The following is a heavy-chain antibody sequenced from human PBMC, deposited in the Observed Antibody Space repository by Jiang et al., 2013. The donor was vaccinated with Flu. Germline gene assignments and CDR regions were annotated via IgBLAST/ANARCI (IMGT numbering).Heavy chain of an antibody. Sequence: VQLVESGGDLVHPGGSLRLSCAATGLSVSTYAMSWVRQAPGKALEWVSSLTGRDSKTYYADSVKGRFTVSRDNSKNTLFLQMNSLRAEDTAVYFCAREHWLGQIYHGLDVWGQGTMVTVSS. CDR2: LTGRDSKT. J-gene: IGHJ6*02. CDR1: GLSVSTYA. V-gene: IGHV3-23*04. D-gene: IGHD6-19*01. CDR3: AREHWLGQIYHGLDV.